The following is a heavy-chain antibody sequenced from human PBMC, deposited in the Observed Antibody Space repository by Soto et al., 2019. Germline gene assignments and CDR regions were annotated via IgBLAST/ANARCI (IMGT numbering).Heavy chain of an antibody. D-gene: IGHD3-22*01. Sequence: SLILSCAASGFTFDDYAMHWVRQAPGKGLEWVSGISWNSGSIGYADSVKGRFTISRDNAKNSLYLQMNSLRAEDTALYYCAKGDDYDSSAPLGWGQGTLVTVSS. J-gene: IGHJ4*02. CDR2: ISWNSGSI. V-gene: IGHV3-9*01. CDR1: GFTFDDYA. CDR3: AKGDDYDSSAPLG.